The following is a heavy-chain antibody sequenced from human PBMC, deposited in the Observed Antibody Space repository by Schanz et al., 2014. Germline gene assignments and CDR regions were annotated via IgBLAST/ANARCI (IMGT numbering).Heavy chain of an antibody. CDR3: AKDFTGSGIFFNS. Sequence: EVQLVESGGGLVQPGGSLRLSCAASGFTFSIYWMHWVRQAPGKGLVWVSHINSDGTTTTYADSVKGRFTISRDNAENTLYLQMNSLRVEDTAVYYCAKDFTGSGIFFNSWGQGTLVSVSS. V-gene: IGHV3-74*01. CDR1: GFTFSIYW. D-gene: IGHD3-10*01. J-gene: IGHJ5*01. CDR2: INSDGTTT.